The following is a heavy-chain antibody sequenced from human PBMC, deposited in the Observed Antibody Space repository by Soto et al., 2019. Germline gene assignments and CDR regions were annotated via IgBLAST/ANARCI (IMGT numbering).Heavy chain of an antibody. Sequence: GGSLRLSCAASGFTFSSYSMNWVRQAPGKGLEWVSYISSSSSTIYYADSVKGRFTISGDNAKNSLYLQMNSLRAEDTAVYYCARDRPGIAAAGTLIDYWGQGTLVTVSS. CDR3: ARDRPGIAAAGTLIDY. D-gene: IGHD6-13*01. V-gene: IGHV3-48*01. J-gene: IGHJ4*02. CDR2: ISSSSSTI. CDR1: GFTFSSYS.